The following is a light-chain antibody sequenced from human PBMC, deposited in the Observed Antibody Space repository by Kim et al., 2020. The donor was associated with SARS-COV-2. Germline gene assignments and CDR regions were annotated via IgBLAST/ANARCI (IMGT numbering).Light chain of an antibody. CDR2: KTS. J-gene: IGKJ2*01. Sequence: ASVGDRVTITCRASQSIGNWLAWYQQKPGKAPKLLLYKTSTLESGVPSRFSGSGSGTEFTLTINSLQPDDFATYYCQQYNSYSYTFGQGTKLEI. V-gene: IGKV1-5*03. CDR3: QQYNSYSYT. CDR1: QSIGNW.